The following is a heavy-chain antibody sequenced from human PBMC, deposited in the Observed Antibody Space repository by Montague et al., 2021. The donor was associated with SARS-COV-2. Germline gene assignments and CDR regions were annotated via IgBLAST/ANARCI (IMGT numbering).Heavy chain of an antibody. Sequence: SETLSLTCTVSGGSISSYYWSWIRQPPGKGLEWIGYIYYSGSTNYNPSLKSRVTISVDTSKNQFSLKLSSVTAADTAVYYCARAPVAHITIFGVVTSFDYWGQGTRFPVSS. CDR3: ARAPVAHITIFGVVTSFDY. CDR1: GGSISSYY. J-gene: IGHJ4*02. V-gene: IGHV4-59*01. CDR2: IYYSGST. D-gene: IGHD3-3*01.